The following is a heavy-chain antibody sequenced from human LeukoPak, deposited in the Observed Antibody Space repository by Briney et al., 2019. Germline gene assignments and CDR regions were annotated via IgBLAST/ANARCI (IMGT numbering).Heavy chain of an antibody. V-gene: IGHV3-9*01. CDR2: INWNSITI. J-gene: IGHJ4*02. CDR1: GITFDDYA. Sequence: GGSLRLSCAASGITFDDYAMHWVRQAPGKGLEWVSGINWNSITIGYAHSVKGRFIISRDNAKNSLYLQMNSLRAEDTAVYYCTRDFDFSSAIWGQGTLVTVSS. CDR3: TRDFDFSSAI. D-gene: IGHD3-3*01.